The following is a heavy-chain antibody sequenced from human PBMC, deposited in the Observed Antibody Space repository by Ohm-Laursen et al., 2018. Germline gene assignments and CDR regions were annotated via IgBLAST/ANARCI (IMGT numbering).Heavy chain of an antibody. D-gene: IGHD6-13*01. V-gene: IGHV4-34*01. CDR2: VNHSGST. J-gene: IGHJ5*02. Sequence: SETLSLTCTVYGGSFSGYYWSWIRQPPGKGLVWIGEVNHSGSTNYNPSLKSRVTTSVDTSKNQFSLKLSSVTAADTAVYYCARGYSSSWYTFDPWGQGTLVTVSS. CDR1: GGSFSGYY. CDR3: ARGYSSSWYTFDP.